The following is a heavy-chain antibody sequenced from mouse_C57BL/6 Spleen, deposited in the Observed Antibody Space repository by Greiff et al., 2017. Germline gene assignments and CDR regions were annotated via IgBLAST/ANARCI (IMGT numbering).Heavy chain of an antibody. D-gene: IGHD1-1*01. CDR3: ARYGSDFDV. V-gene: IGHV5-4*03. CDR1: GFTFSSYA. J-gene: IGHJ1*03. Sequence: EVKLVESGGGLVKPGGSLKLSCAASGFTFSSYAMSWVRQTPEKRLEWVATISDGGSYAYYPDNVKGRFTISRDNAKNNLYLQMSHLKAEDTAMYYCARYGSDFDVWGTGTTVTVSS. CDR2: ISDGGSYA.